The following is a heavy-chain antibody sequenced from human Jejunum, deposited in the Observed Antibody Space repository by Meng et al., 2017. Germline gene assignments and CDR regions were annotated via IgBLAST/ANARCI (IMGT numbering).Heavy chain of an antibody. D-gene: IGHD2-21*01. CDR2: MYYHGST. J-gene: IGHJ5*02. CDR3: ARPHTSA. CDR1: GGSISSSSYY. V-gene: IGHV4-39*01. Sequence: QLQVQESGPGLVKPSETLSLTCTVSGGSISSSSYYWGWIRQSPGKGLEWIGTMYYHGSTYYNPSLKSRVTISVDTSKNQFSLKLSSVTAADTAVYYCARPHTSAWGQGTLVTVSS.